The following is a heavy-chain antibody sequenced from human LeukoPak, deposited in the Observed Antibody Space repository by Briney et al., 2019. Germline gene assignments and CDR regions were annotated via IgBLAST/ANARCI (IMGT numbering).Heavy chain of an antibody. V-gene: IGHV3-30*03. Sequence: GGSLRLSCAASGFTFSSYGMHWVRQAPGKGLEWVAVISYDGSNKYYADSVKGRFTISRDNSKNTLYLLMNSLRAEDTAVYYCATGEVMGYWGQGTLVTVSS. CDR1: GFTFSSYG. CDR3: ATGEVMGY. D-gene: IGHD3-10*01. CDR2: ISYDGSNK. J-gene: IGHJ4*02.